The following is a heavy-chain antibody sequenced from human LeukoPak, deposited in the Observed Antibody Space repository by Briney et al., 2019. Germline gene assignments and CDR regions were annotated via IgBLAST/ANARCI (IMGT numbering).Heavy chain of an antibody. J-gene: IGHJ4*02. D-gene: IGHD5-12*01. V-gene: IGHV3-30*03. CDR2: ISYDGSNK. CDR1: GFTFSSYG. Sequence: GGSLRLSCAASGFTFSSYGMSWVRQAPGKGLEWVAVISYDGSNKYYADSVKGRFTISRDNSKNTLYLQMNDLRADDTAIYYCARSGPTLLWSKYFDYWGQGALVTVSS. CDR3: ARSGPTLLWSKYFDY.